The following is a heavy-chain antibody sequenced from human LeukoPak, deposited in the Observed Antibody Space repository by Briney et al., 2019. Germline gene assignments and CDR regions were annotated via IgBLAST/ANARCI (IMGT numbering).Heavy chain of an antibody. D-gene: IGHD3-10*01. CDR2: INHSGST. CDR1: GGSFSGYY. J-gene: IGHJ5*02. V-gene: IGHV4-34*01. Sequence: SETLSLTCAVYGGSFSGYYWSWIRQPPGKGLEWIGEINHSGSTNYNPSLKSRVTISVDTSKYQFSLKLSSVTAADTAVYYCAREGRLLWFGEQRADNWFDPWGQGTLVTVSS. CDR3: AREGRLLWFGEQRADNWFDP.